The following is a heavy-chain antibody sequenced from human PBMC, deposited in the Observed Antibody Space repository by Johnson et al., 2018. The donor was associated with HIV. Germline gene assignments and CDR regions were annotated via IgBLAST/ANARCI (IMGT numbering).Heavy chain of an antibody. J-gene: IGHJ3*02. Sequence: MHLVESGGGVVQPGRSLRLSCAASGFTFSSYAMNWVRQAPGKGLEWVSVISGSGGSTYYADSVKGRFTISRDNSKNTLYLQMNSLRAEDTAVYYCAKEVTTEFVRAFDIWGQGTMVTVSS. CDR3: AKEVTTEFVRAFDI. CDR1: GFTFSSYA. CDR2: ISGSGGST. V-gene: IGHV3-23*04. D-gene: IGHD4-17*01.